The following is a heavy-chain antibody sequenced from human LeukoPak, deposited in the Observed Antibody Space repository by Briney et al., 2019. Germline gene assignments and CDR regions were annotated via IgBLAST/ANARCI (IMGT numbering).Heavy chain of an antibody. CDR3: ARSPRRWGSGVNDYYYYMDV. D-gene: IGHD3-10*01. CDR1: GGSISSGSYY. Sequence: PSETLSLTCTVSGGSISSGSYYWSWIRQPAGKGLEWIGRIYTSGSTNYNPSLKSRVTISVDTSKNQFSLKLSSVTAADTAVYYCARSPRRWGSGVNDYYYYMDVWGKGTTVTISS. CDR2: IYTSGST. V-gene: IGHV4-61*02. J-gene: IGHJ6*03.